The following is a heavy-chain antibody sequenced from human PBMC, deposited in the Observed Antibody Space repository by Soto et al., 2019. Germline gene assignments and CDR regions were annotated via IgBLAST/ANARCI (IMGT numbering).Heavy chain of an antibody. J-gene: IGHJ4*02. CDR2: IDPSDSQT. CDR3: ARQIYDSDTGPNFQYYFDS. V-gene: IGHV5-10-1*01. Sequence: FAGYWITWVRQKPGKGLEWMGRIDPSDSQTYYSPSFRGHVTISVTKSITTVFLQWSSLRASDTAMYYCARQIYDSDTGPNFQYYFDSWGQGTPVTVSS. D-gene: IGHD3-22*01. CDR1: FAGYW.